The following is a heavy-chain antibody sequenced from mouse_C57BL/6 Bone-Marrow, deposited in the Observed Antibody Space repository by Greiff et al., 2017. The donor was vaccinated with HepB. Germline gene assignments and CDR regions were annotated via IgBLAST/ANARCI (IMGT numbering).Heavy chain of an antibody. CDR3: TPITTVVAPYGFAY. V-gene: IGHV14-4*01. J-gene: IGHJ3*01. D-gene: IGHD1-1*01. Sequence: EVQLQESGAELVRPGASVKLSCTASGFNIKDDYMHWVKQRPEQGLEWIGWIDPENGDTEYASKFQGKATITADTSSNTAYLQLSSLTSEDTAVYYCTPITTVVAPYGFAYWGQGTLVTVSA. CDR2: IDPENGDT. CDR1: GFNIKDDY.